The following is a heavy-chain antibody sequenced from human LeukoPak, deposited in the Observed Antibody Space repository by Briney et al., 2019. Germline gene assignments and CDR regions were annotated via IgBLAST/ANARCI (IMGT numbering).Heavy chain of an antibody. J-gene: IGHJ3*02. D-gene: IGHD3-9*01. CDR1: GYTSSNYC. Sequence: GASVKVSCKASGYTSSNYCIHWLRQAPGQGFEWMGIFNPTYSIPTYAPTFEGRVTMTSDMSTSTFYMDLSTLRSEDTTVYFCAKDPRMTGDFDDFDIWGQGTMVIVSS. CDR3: AKDPRMTGDFDDFDI. V-gene: IGHV1-46*01. CDR2: FNPTYSIP.